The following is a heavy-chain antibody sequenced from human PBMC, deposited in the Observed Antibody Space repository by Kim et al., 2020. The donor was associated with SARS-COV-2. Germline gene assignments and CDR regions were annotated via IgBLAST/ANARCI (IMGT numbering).Heavy chain of an antibody. D-gene: IGHD1-1*01. V-gene: IGHV3-53*01. CDR3: ARSSGGTFDY. Sequence: GIPTFTESVKARFSTAGDTPKNTVYRQLTNLRPEDTAVYYCARSSGGTFDYWGQGTLVTVSS. CDR2: GIP. J-gene: IGHJ4*02.